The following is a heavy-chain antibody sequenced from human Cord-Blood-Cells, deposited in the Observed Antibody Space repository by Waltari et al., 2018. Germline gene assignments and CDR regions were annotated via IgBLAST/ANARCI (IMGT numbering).Heavy chain of an antibody. D-gene: IGHD3-3*01. J-gene: IGHJ4*02. CDR3: AILRFLEWLFDY. V-gene: IGHV1-2*02. Sequence: QVQLVQSGAGVKKPGASVKVSCRACGCPFTCHHIQWERQAPGQGLEWMGWIKPDSGDTNYAQKVQGRVTMTRDTSISTAYMELSRLRSDDTAVYYCAILRFLEWLFDYWGQGTLVTVSS. CDR2: IKPDSGDT. CDR1: GCPFTCHH.